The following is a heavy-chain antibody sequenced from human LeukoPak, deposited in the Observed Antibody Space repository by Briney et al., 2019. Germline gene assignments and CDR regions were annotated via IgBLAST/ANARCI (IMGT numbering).Heavy chain of an antibody. CDR3: ARLMVRPYNWFDP. V-gene: IGHV4-59*08. CDR2: IYYSGNT. J-gene: IGHJ5*02. D-gene: IGHD3-10*01. CDR1: GGSISGYY. Sequence: SETLSLTCTVSGGSISGYYWNWIRQPPGKGLEWIGYIYYSGNTNYNPSLKSRVTISLDTSKNQFSLKLSSVTAADTAVYYCARLMVRPYNWFDPWGQGTLVTVSS.